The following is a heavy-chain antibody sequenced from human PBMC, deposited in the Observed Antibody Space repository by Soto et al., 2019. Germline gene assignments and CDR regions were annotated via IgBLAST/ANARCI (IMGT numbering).Heavy chain of an antibody. CDR2: IKSKTDGGTT. V-gene: IGHV3-15*07. J-gene: IGHJ4*02. D-gene: IGHD3-22*01. CDR1: GFTFSNAW. Sequence: GGSLRLSCAASGFTFSNAWMNWVRQAPGKGLEWVGRIKSKTDGGTTDYAAPVKGRFTISRDDSKNTLYLQMNSLKTEDTAVYYCTTVKPGLPGYYYDSSGYFHWGQGTLVTVSS. CDR3: TTVKPGLPGYYYDSSGYFH.